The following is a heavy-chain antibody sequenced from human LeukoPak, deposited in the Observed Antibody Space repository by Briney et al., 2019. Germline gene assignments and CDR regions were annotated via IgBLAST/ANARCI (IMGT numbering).Heavy chain of an antibody. J-gene: IGHJ3*02. D-gene: IGHD1-7*01. V-gene: IGHV1-69*05. CDR3: ARGGRTGTVPNAFDI. CDR1: GGTFSSYA. CDR2: IIPIFGTA. Sequence: SVKVSCKASGGTFSSYAISWVRQAPGQGLEWMGGIIPIFGTANYAQKFQGRVTITTDESTSTAYMELSSLRSEDTAVYYCARGGRTGTVPNAFDIWGQGTMVTVSS.